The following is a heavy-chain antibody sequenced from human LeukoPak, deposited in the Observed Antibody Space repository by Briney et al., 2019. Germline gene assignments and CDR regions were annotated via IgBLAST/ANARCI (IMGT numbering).Heavy chain of an antibody. CDR2: ISSSGSTI. CDR3: AGGLSNIAAAGSYYFDY. D-gene: IGHD6-13*01. J-gene: IGHJ4*02. CDR1: GFTFSDYY. Sequence: KSGGSLRLSCAASGFTFSDYYMSWIRQAPGKGLEWVSYISSSGSTIYYADSVKGRFTISRDNAKNSLYLQMNSLRAEDTAVYYFAGGLSNIAAAGSYYFDYWGQGTLVTVSS. V-gene: IGHV3-11*04.